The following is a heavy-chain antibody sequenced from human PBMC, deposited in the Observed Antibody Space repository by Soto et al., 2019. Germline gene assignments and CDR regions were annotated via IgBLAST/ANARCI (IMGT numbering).Heavy chain of an antibody. J-gene: IGHJ4*02. CDR3: AREPGIAAAGTDY. V-gene: IGHV3-66*01. D-gene: IGHD6-13*01. CDR1: GFTVSSNY. Sequence: PGGSLRLSCAASGFTVSSNYMSWVRQAPGKGLEWVSVIYSGGSTYYVDSVKGRFTISRDNSKNTLYLQMNRLRAEDTAVYYCAREPGIAAAGTDYWGKGTLVTVSS. CDR2: IYSGGST.